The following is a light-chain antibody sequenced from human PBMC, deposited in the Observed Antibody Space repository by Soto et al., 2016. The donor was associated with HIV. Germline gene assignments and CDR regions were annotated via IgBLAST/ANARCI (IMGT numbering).Light chain of an antibody. CDR1: NIGSKN. CDR2: DDS. Sequence: SYVPTQPPSVSVAPGKTARITCGGNNIGSKNVHWYQQKPGQAPVLVVYDDSDRPSGIPERFSGSNSGNTATLTISRVEAGDEADYYCQVWDSSSDHRGVFGGGTKLTVL. V-gene: IGLV3-21*03. J-gene: IGLJ2*01. CDR3: QVWDSSSDHRGV.